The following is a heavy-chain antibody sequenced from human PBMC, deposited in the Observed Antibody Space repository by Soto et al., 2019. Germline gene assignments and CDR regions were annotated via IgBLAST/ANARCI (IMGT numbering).Heavy chain of an antibody. Sequence: SQTLSLTGAISGDSVSSNSAAWNWIRQSPSRGLEWLGRTYYRSKWYNDYAVSVKSRITINPDTSKNQFSLQLNSVTPEDTAVYYCAREPPYYDFWSGYQLYYYYGMDVWGQGTTVTVSS. CDR1: GDSVSSNSAA. CDR2: TYYRSKWYN. J-gene: IGHJ6*02. V-gene: IGHV6-1*01. CDR3: AREPPYYDFWSGYQLYYYYGMDV. D-gene: IGHD3-3*01.